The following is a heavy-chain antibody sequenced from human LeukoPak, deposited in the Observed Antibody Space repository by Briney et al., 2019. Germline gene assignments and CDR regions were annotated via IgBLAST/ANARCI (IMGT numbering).Heavy chain of an antibody. CDR2: VNNDESST. D-gene: IGHD3-22*01. J-gene: IGHJ4*02. Sequence: GGSLRLSCAASGFTFSDFWMHWVRQAPGKGLVWVSRVNNDESSTSYADSVKGRFTISRDNAKNTLHMQMNSLRAEDTAVYYCARGVPTYYYDSSGYSGVSYFDYWGQGTLVTVSS. V-gene: IGHV3-74*01. CDR3: ARGVPTYYYDSSGYSGVSYFDY. CDR1: GFTFSDFW.